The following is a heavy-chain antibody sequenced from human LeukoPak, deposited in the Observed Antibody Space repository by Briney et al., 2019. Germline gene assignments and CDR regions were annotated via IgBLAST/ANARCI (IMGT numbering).Heavy chain of an antibody. D-gene: IGHD6-6*01. CDR3: AKRVGYSSSSGGYFDY. J-gene: IGHJ4*03. Sequence: GGSLRLSCVGSGFTFRSYGMGWVRQAPGKGLEWVSAISDSGDTTYYIDSVKGRFTISRDNARNTLYLQLNSLRGEDTAVYYCAKRVGYSSSSGGYFDYWGQGTLITVSS. CDR2: ISDSGDTT. V-gene: IGHV3-23*01. CDR1: GFTFRSYG.